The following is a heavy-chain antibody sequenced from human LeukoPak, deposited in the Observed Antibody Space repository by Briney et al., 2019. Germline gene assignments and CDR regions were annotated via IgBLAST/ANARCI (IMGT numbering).Heavy chain of an antibody. Sequence: GASVKVSCKASGYTFTSYAIHWVRQAPGQRLEWMGWINAGSGDRKYSQSFQDRVTITSDTSASTAYMGLSSLRSEDTAVYFCARWDVDRAFDIWGQGTMVTVSS. V-gene: IGHV1-3*01. CDR3: ARWDVDRAFDI. D-gene: IGHD1-26*01. CDR2: INAGSGDR. CDR1: GYTFTSYA. J-gene: IGHJ3*02.